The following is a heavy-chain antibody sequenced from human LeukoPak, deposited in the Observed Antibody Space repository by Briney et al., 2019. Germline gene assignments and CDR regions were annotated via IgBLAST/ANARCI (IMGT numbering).Heavy chain of an antibody. CDR2: IYPGDSDT. V-gene: IGHV5-51*01. J-gene: IGHJ4*02. CDR1: GYSFSTHR. Sequence: GESLKISCKASGYSFSTHRGGGVRQMAGESLEWVGIIYPGDSDTRYSPSFQGQVTISADKSISTAYLQWSSLKASDTAMYYCARWDSSGYSFDYWGQGTLVTVSS. D-gene: IGHD3-22*01. CDR3: ARWDSSGYSFDY.